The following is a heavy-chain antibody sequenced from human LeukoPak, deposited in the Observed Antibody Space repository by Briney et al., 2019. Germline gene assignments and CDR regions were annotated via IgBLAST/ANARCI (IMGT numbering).Heavy chain of an antibody. CDR3: ARDSPGIMIFGVVTPN. CDR2: IIQDGSEK. Sequence: PGGSLRLSCVASGFTFSSFWMSGVRQAPGKGLEWVAKIIQDGSEKYYVDSVKGRFTISRDNAKNSLYLQMNSLRAEDTAVYYCARDSPGIMIFGVVTPNGGQGTLVTVSS. D-gene: IGHD3-3*01. CDR1: GFTFSSFW. V-gene: IGHV3-7*05. J-gene: IGHJ4*02.